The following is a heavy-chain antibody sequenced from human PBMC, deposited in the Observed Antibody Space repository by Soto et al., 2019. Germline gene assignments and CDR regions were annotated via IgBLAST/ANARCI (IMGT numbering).Heavy chain of an antibody. V-gene: IGHV5-10-1*01. D-gene: IGHD4-4*01. Sequence: GESLKISCNGSGYSFTSYWISWVRQMPGKGLEWMGRIDPSDSYTNYSPSFQGHVTISADKSISTAYLQWSSLKASDTAMYYCAVNDYSNYQAYGMDVWGQGTTAPVYS. CDR2: IDPSDSYT. CDR3: AVNDYSNYQAYGMDV. J-gene: IGHJ6*02. CDR1: GYSFTSYW.